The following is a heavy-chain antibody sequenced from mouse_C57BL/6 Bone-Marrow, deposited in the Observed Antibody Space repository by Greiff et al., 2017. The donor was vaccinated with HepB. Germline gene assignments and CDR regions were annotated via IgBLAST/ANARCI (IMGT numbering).Heavy chain of an antibody. J-gene: IGHJ3*01. V-gene: IGHV2-3*01. CDR3: AKAYDYDGGWFAY. CDR2: IWGDGGT. D-gene: IGHD2-4*01. Sequence: VKLMESGPGLVAPSQSLSITCTVSGFSFTSYGVSWVRQPPGKGLEWLGVIWGDGGTNYHSAPISNLTISKDNSNSQVFLKLNSPQTDDTATYYCAKAYDYDGGWFAYWGQGTLVTVSA. CDR1: GFSFTSYG.